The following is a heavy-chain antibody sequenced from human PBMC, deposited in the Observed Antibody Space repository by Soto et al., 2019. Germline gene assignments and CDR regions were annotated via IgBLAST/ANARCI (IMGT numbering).Heavy chain of an antibody. D-gene: IGHD2-15*01. Sequence: SETLSLTCTVSGGSISSGNYFWGWIRQHPGKGLEWIAYMSYSGTTHYNPSLRTRVIVSLDASMNQFSLKLSSVTAADTAVYFCARYCSGGTCQYAFDIWGQGTMVTVSS. J-gene: IGHJ3*02. V-gene: IGHV4-31*03. CDR2: MSYSGTT. CDR3: ARYCSGGTCQYAFDI. CDR1: GGSISSGNYF.